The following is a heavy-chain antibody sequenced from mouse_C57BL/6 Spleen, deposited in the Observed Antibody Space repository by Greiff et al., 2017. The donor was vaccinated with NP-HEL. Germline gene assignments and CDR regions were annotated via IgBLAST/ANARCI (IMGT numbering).Heavy chain of an antibody. CDR1: GFTFSSYT. D-gene: IGHD1-1*01. CDR2: ISGGGGNT. J-gene: IGHJ3*01. V-gene: IGHV5-9*01. CDR3: AIHYYGSSPWFAY. Sequence: EVQLVESGGGLVKPGGSLKLSCAASGFTFSSYTMSWVRQTPEKRLEWVATISGGGGNTYYPDSVKGRFTISRDNAKNTLYLQMSSLRSEDTALYYCAIHYYGSSPWFAYWGQGTLVTVSA.